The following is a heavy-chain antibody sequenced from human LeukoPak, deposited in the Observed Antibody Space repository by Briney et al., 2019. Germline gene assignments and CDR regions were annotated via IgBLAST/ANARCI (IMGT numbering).Heavy chain of an antibody. CDR1: GGSITTHY. J-gene: IGHJ5*02. V-gene: IGHV4-59*11. D-gene: IGHD6-13*01. Sequence: SETLSLTCTVSGGSITTHYWSWIRQPPGKGLEWIGYIHSSGNTNYNPSLKSRLTISVDTSKNQFSLKLTSVTAGDSAVYYCARTSPASAGTFAPWGQGTLVSVSS. CDR2: IHSSGNT. CDR3: ARTSPASAGTFAP.